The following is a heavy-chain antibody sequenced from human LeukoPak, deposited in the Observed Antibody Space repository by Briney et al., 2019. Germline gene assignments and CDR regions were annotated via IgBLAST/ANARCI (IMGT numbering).Heavy chain of an antibody. CDR2: ISSSGDSI. CDR1: EFTFSNYH. Sequence: GGSLRLSCAASEFTFSNYHKSWIRQAPGKGLEWVSHISSSGDSIYYADSVKGRFTISRDNAKSSLYLQMSSLRAEDTAIYYCARDFSRSGYDPWGQGTLVSVSS. CDR3: ARDFSRSGYDP. V-gene: IGHV3-11*01. D-gene: IGHD5-12*01. J-gene: IGHJ5*02.